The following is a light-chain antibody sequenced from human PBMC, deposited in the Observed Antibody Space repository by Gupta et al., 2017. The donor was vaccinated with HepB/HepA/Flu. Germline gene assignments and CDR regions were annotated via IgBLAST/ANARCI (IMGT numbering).Light chain of an antibody. CDR1: QNSSSY. V-gene: IGKV1-39*01. J-gene: IGKJ2*04. CDR2: AAS. Sequence: DILLTQSPSSLSASVRDRVTITCLASQNSSSYLNWYQQKPGKAPKLLIYAASSLQTGVPSRFSGSGSGTDFTLTISSLQPEDVGTYYCQQSYGTPRSFGQGTKLEIK. CDR3: QQSYGTPRS.